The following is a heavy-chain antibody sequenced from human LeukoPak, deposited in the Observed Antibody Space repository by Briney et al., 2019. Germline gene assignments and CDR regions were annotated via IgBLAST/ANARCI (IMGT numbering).Heavy chain of an antibody. V-gene: IGHV3-30*02. J-gene: IGHJ4*02. D-gene: IGHD6-13*01. CDR3: AKDMGRRSIAVDGPKYRSAWYLDY. CDR2: IRYDGTNK. Sequence: GGSLRLSCAASGFTFSNYGMHWVRQAPGKGLEWVAFIRYDGTNKYYADSVKGRFTISRDNSKNTLYLQMNSLRAEDTAMYYCAKDMGRRSIAVDGPKYRSAWYLDYWGQGTLVTVSS. CDR1: GFTFSNYG.